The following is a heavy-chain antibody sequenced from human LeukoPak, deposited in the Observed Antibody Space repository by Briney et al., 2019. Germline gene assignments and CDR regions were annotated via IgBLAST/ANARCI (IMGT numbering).Heavy chain of an antibody. V-gene: IGHV1-2*02. J-gene: IGHJ4*02. CDR1: GYSFTGYY. D-gene: IGHD4-17*01. Sequence: GASVKVSCNASGYSFTGYYMHWVRQAPGQGLEWMGWINPNSGGTNYAQKVQGRGSMTRDTSISTAYMELSRLRSDDTAVYYCARVSTVTRRETLLYWGQGTLVTVSS. CDR3: ARVSTVTRRETLLY. CDR2: INPNSGGT.